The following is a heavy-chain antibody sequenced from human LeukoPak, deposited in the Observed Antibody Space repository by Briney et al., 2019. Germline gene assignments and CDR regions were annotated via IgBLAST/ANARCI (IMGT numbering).Heavy chain of an antibody. V-gene: IGHV3-23*01. CDR3: AKDLGIAARPGGDY. CDR1: GFTFSSYG. D-gene: IGHD6-6*01. Sequence: GGSLRLSCAASGFTFSSYGMSWVRQAPGKGLEWVSAISGSGGSTYYADSVKGRFTISRDNSKNTLYLQMNSLRAEDTAVYYCAKDLGIAARPGGDYWGQGTLVTVSS. CDR2: ISGSGGST. J-gene: IGHJ4*02.